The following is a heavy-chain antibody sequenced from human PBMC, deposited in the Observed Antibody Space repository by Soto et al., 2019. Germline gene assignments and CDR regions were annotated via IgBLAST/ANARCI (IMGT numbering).Heavy chain of an antibody. CDR1: GGSVSSSSC. Sequence: QVRLKESGPGLVKPSGTLSLTCAVSGGSVSSSSCWSWVRQDPRKGLEWIGEVYHSGTFNYNPSLASRVSVSVDESRNQVSLTLNSVTAADTASYYCVRSVPAATWSYNGMDVWGQGTTVTVSS. D-gene: IGHD2-2*01. CDR3: VRSVPAATWSYNGMDV. V-gene: IGHV4-4*02. CDR2: VYHSGTF. J-gene: IGHJ6*02.